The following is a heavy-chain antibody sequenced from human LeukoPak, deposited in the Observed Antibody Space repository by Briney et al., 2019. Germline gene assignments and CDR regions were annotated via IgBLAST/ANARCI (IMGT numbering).Heavy chain of an antibody. CDR3: ARLDRNYYYLDV. D-gene: IGHD1-1*01. Sequence: GASVNVSFKTSGYTFTVHYMNWVRQAPGQGLEWMGRINPTTGVANYAQKFQGRITVTRDTSINTAYMELSSLTSDDTAVYYCARLDRNYYYLDVWGQGTTVTVSS. CDR2: INPTTGVA. V-gene: IGHV1-2*06. CDR1: GYTFTVHY. J-gene: IGHJ6*03.